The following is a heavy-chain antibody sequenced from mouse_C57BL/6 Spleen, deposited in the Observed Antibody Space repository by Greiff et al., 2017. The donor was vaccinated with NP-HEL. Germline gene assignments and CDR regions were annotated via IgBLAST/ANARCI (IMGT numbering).Heavy chain of an antibody. J-gene: IGHJ1*03. CDR3: ARIGGYWYFDV. V-gene: IGHV1-52*01. CDR1: GYTFTSYW. CDR2: IDPSDSET. Sequence: VQLQQPGAELVRPGSSVKLSCKASGYTFTSYWMHWVKQRPIQGLEWIGNIDPSDSETHYNQKFKDKATLTVDKSSSTAYMQLSSLTSEDSAVYYCARIGGYWYFDVWGTGTTVTVSS. D-gene: IGHD2-14*01.